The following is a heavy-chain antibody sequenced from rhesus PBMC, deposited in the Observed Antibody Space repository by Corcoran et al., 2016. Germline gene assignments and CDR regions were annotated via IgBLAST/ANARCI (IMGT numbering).Heavy chain of an antibody. Sequence: QVQLQESGPGLVKPSETLSLTRAVSGGSFGRYWWSRIRQPPGKGLEWIGEINGNSGSTNYNPSLKSRVTISKDASKNQFSLKLSSVTAADTAVYYCARYSGYSFGYWGQGVLVTVSS. D-gene: IGHD5-24*01. CDR1: GGSFGRYW. V-gene: IGHV4-80*01. CDR3: ARYSGYSFGY. CDR2: INGNSGST. J-gene: IGHJ4*01.